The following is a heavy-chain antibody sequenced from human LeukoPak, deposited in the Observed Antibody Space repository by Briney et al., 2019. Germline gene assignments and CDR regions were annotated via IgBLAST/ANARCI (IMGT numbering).Heavy chain of an antibody. CDR2: IYPGDSDT. V-gene: IGHV5-51*01. J-gene: IGHJ4*02. Sequence: GESLKISCKGSGYSFTSYWIGWVRQMPGKGLEWMGIIYPGDSDTRYSPSFQGQVTISADKSISTAYLQWSSLKASDTAMYYCARLCSRGYSYAYYFDYWGQGTLVTVSS. D-gene: IGHD5-18*01. CDR3: ARLCSRGYSYAYYFDY. CDR1: GYSFTSYW.